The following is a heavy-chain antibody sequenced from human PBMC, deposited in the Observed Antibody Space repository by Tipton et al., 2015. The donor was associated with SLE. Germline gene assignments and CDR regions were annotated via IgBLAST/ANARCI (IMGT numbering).Heavy chain of an antibody. V-gene: IGHV3-13*04. CDR2: IGLAGDT. CDR3: ARSLLSGYWARDMDV. D-gene: IGHD3-3*01. CDR1: GFTFSDYD. Sequence: SLRLSCAALGFTFSDYDIHWVRQVAGKGLEWVSTIGLAGDTYYADSVKGRFTISRENAMNSLYLQMTNLRAGDTAVYYCARSLLSGYWARDMDVWGHGTTVTVSS. J-gene: IGHJ6*02.